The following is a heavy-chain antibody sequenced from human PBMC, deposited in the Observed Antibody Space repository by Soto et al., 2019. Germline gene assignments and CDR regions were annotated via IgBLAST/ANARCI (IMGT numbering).Heavy chain of an antibody. CDR3: AKDLFRGIAVAGTRGIDY. Sequence: GGSLRLSCAASGFTFDDYTMHWVRQAPGRGLEWVSLITWDGGITSYADSVKRRFTTSRDNSKNSLFLQMNSLRTEDTALYYCAKDLFRGIAVAGTRGIDYWGQGTLVTVSS. J-gene: IGHJ4*02. V-gene: IGHV3-43*01. D-gene: IGHD6-19*01. CDR1: GFTFDDYT. CDR2: ITWDGGIT.